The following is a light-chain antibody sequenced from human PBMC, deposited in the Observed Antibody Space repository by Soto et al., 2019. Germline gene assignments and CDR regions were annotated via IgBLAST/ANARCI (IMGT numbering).Light chain of an antibody. CDR3: QQYGSSPRT. J-gene: IGKJ1*01. Sequence: EIVLTQSPGTLSLSPGERATLNCRASQSVSSSYLAWYQQKPGQAPRLLIYGASSRATGIPDRFSGSGSGTDFTLTISRLEPEDFAVYYCQQYGSSPRTFGQGTKVDIK. CDR1: QSVSSSY. V-gene: IGKV3-20*01. CDR2: GAS.